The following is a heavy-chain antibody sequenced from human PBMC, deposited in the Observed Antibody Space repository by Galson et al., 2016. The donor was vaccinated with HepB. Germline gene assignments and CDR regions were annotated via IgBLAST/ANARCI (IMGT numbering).Heavy chain of an antibody. Sequence: SLRLSCAASGFIFSNYGMHWVRQAPGKGLEWVTVISYDGSDQYYADSVKGRFTISRDNSKNTVHLQMNSLRPEDTAVYYCAKVCGGDCPEGDYWGQGTLVAVSS. CDR3: AKVCGGDCPEGDY. D-gene: IGHD2-21*02. J-gene: IGHJ4*02. CDR2: ISYDGSDQ. V-gene: IGHV3-30*18. CDR1: GFIFSNYG.